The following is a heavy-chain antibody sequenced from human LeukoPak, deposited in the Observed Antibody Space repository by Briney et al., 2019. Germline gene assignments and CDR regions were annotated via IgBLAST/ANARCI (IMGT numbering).Heavy chain of an antibody. D-gene: IGHD3-9*01. CDR2: IYYSGST. V-gene: IGHV4-61*01. CDR3: ARWDDILTGYNY. J-gene: IGHJ4*02. Sequence: SDTLSLTCTVSGGSVSSGSYYWSWIRQPPGKGLEWIGYIYYSGSTNYNPSLKSRVTISVDTSKNQFSLKLSSVTAADTAVYYCARWDDILTGYNYWGQGTLVTVSS. CDR1: GGSVSSGSYY.